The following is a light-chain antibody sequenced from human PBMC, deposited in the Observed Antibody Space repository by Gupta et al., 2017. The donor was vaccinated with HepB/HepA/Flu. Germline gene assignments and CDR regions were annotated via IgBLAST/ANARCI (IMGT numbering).Light chain of an antibody. CDR1: QSVVYNSNIKSC. V-gene: IGKV4-1*01. Sequence: DIVLTQSPDSLAVSLVERSTINCKSSQSVVYNSNIKSCIAWCQQKHGQHPKILIYWEATRESGGPARFSGSGCGTKESLPTSSLQHEDVSVYYYQQYYKSNRTFGHGTKVDIK. CDR2: WEA. J-gene: IGKJ3*01. CDR3: QQYYKSNRT.